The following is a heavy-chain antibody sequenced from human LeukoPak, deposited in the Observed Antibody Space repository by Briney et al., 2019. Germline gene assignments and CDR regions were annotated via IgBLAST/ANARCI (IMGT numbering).Heavy chain of an antibody. CDR2: ISGSGGST. J-gene: IGHJ4*02. Sequence: GGSLRLSCAASGFTFSSYAMSWVRQAPGKGLEWVSAISGSGGSTYYADSVKGRFTISRDNSKNTLYLQMNSLRAEDTVVYYCAKVSPYYDSSGYYYVRSSYFDYWGQGTLVTVSS. CDR3: AKVSPYYDSSGYYYVRSSYFDY. CDR1: GFTFSSYA. V-gene: IGHV3-23*01. D-gene: IGHD3-22*01.